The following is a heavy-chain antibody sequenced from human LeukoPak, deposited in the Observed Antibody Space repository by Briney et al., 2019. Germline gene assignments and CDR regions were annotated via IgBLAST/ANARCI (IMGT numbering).Heavy chain of an antibody. CDR2: INSHGSST. Sequence: GGSLRLSCAASGLTFSSYWMHWVRQAPGKGLVWVSRINSHGSSTSYADSVKGRFTISRDNAKNTLYLQMNSLRAEDTAVYYCSKDPRRYCSSTSCLESFQHWGQGTLVTVSS. CDR1: GLTFSSYW. CDR3: SKDPRRYCSSTSCLESFQH. V-gene: IGHV3-74*01. D-gene: IGHD2-2*01. J-gene: IGHJ1*01.